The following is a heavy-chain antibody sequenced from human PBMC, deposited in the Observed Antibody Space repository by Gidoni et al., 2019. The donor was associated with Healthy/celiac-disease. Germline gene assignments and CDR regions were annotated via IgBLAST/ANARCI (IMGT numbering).Heavy chain of an antibody. CDR3: AKKSRGGWYYFDY. Sequence: EVQLLESGGGLVQPGGSLRLSCAASGFTFSSYAMSWVRQAPGTGLEWVSAISGSGGSTYYADSVKGRFTISRDNSKNTLYLQMNSLRAEDTAVYYCAKKSRGGWYYFDYWGQGTLVTVSS. CDR2: ISGSGGST. J-gene: IGHJ4*02. CDR1: GFTFSSYA. V-gene: IGHV3-23*01. D-gene: IGHD6-19*01.